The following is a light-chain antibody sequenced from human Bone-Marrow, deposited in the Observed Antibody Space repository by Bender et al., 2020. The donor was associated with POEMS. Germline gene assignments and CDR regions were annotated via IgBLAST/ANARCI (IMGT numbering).Light chain of an antibody. CDR3: QVWDGGDDQAIVV. CDR1: SIGTKP. J-gene: IGLJ2*01. CDR2: DDI. Sequence: SYVLTQTPSVSVAPGQTARITCGGDSIGTKPVHWYRLKPGQAPVLLVYDDIDRPSNIPERFSGSNSGDTATLTISRVEAGDEADYFCQVWDGGDDQAIVVFGGGTKVTVL. V-gene: IGLV3-21*02.